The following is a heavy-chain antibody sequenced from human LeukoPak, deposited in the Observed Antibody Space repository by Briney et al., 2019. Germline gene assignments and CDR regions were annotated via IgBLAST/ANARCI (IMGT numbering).Heavy chain of an antibody. J-gene: IGHJ3*01. V-gene: IGHV3-7*01. CDR2: IKQDGSEK. CDR3: ARLNSKTEAFDG. Sequence: GGSLRLSCAASGFTFSNCWMSWVRQAPGKGLEWVANIKQDGSEKYYVDSVKGRFTISRDNAKNSLYLQMNSLRAEDTALYYCARLNSKTEAFDGWGQGTMVTVSS. D-gene: IGHD2/OR15-2a*01. CDR1: GFTFSNCW.